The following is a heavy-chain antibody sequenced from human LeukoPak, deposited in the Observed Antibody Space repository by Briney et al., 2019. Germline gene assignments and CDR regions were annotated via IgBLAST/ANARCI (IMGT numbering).Heavy chain of an antibody. CDR3: ARGPGPYDYVWGSYRDRDFDY. CDR2: INHSGST. CDR1: GGSFSGYY. J-gene: IGHJ4*02. Sequence: PETLSLTCAVYGGSFSGYYWSWIRQPPGKGLEWIGEINHSGSTNYNPSLKSRVTISVDTSKNQFSLKLSSVTAADTAVYYCARGPGPYDYVWGSYRDRDFDYWGQGTLVTVSS. D-gene: IGHD3-16*02. V-gene: IGHV4-34*01.